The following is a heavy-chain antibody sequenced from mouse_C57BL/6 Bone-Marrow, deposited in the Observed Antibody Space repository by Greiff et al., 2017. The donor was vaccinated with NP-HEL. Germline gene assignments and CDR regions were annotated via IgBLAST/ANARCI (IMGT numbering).Heavy chain of an antibody. D-gene: IGHD1-1*01. Sequence: ESGAELVRPGASVTLSCKASGYTFTDYEMHWVKQTPVHGLEWIGAIDPETGGTAYNQKFKGKVILTADKSSSTAYMELRSLTSEDSAVYYCTRPYYYGSSYYAMDYWGQGTSVTVSS. V-gene: IGHV1-15*01. CDR3: TRPYYYGSSYYAMDY. CDR2: IDPETGGT. CDR1: GYTFTDYE. J-gene: IGHJ4*01.